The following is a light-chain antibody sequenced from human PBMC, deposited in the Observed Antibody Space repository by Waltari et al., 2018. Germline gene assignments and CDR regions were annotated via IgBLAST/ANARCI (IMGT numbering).Light chain of an antibody. CDR1: SSDVGGYNY. CDR2: EVS. CDR3: SSYTSSSPWV. V-gene: IGLV2-14*01. J-gene: IGLJ3*02. Sequence: QSALTQPASVSGSPGQSITISCTGTSSDVGGYNYVSWYQQHPGKAPKVMIYEVSNRPSGLSNRFSGSKSGNTASLTISGLQSEDEADYYCSSYTSSSPWVFGGGTKLTVL.